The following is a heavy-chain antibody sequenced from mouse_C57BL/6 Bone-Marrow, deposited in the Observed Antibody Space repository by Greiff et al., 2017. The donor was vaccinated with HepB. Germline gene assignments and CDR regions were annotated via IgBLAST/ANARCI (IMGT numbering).Heavy chain of an antibody. CDR1: GYAFSSSW. J-gene: IGHJ2*01. V-gene: IGHV1-82*01. CDR3: ARSGGY. CDR2: IYPGDGDT. Sequence: VQLQQSGPELVKPGASVKISCKASGYAFSSSWMNWVKQRPGKGLEWIGRIYPGDGDTNYNGKFKGKATLTADKSSSTAYMQLSSLTSEGSAVYFCARSGGYWGQGTTLTVSS.